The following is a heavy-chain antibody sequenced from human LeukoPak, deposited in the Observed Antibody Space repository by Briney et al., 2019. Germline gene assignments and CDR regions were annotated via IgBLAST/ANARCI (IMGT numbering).Heavy chain of an antibody. CDR3: ARTVVTLWGYFDY. D-gene: IGHD4-23*01. J-gene: IGHJ4*02. V-gene: IGHV4-4*07. Sequence: SETLSLTCSVSGGSISTYYWSWIRQPAGKGLEWIGRVYRSGDTNYNPSLKSRVTISVDTSKSQFSLKLSSVTAADTAVYYCARTVVTLWGYFDYWGQGTLVTVSS. CDR1: GGSISTYY. CDR2: VYRSGDT.